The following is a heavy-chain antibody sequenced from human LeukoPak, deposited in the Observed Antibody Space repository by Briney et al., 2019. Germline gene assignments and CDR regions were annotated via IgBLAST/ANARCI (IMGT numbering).Heavy chain of an antibody. V-gene: IGHV1-2*02. Sequence: ASVKVSCKASGYTFTGYYMHWVRQAPGQGLEWMGWINPNSGGTNYAQKFQGRVTMTRDTSISTAYMELSRLRSDDTAVYYCAKEVGATKGDRAREFDYWGQGTLVTVSS. J-gene: IGHJ4*02. D-gene: IGHD1-26*01. CDR2: INPNSGGT. CDR3: AKEVGATKGDRAREFDY. CDR1: GYTFTGYY.